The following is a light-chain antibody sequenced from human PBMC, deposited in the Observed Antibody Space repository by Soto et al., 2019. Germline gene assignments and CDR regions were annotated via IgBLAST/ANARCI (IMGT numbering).Light chain of an antibody. CDR2: GAS. CDR1: QSVRSN. CDR3: QQYNRWWT. V-gene: IGKV3-15*01. J-gene: IGKJ1*01. Sequence: EIGMTQSPATLSVSPGEPATLSCRASQSVRSNLAWYQQKPGQPPRLLIYGASTRATGIPGRFSGSGSGTEFTLTISSLQSEDFAVYYCQQYNRWWTFGQGTKVEIK.